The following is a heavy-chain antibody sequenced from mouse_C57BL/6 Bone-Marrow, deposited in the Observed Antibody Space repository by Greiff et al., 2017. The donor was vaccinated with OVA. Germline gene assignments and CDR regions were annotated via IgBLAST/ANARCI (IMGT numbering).Heavy chain of an antibody. V-gene: IGHV10-1*01. CDR1: GFSFTTYA. D-gene: IGHD2-4*01. CDR3: VRHGDDYEGYLDV. J-gene: IGHJ1*03. CDR2: IRSKSNNYAT. Sequence: EVQLVESGGGLVQPKGSLKLSCAASGFSFTTYAMNWVRQAPGKGLEWVARIRSKSNNYATYYADSVKDRFTISRDDSESMLYLQMTNLKPEDTAMYYCVRHGDDYEGYLDVGGTGTTVTVS.